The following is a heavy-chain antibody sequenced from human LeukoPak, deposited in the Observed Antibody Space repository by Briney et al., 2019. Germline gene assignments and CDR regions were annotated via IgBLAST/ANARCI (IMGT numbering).Heavy chain of an antibody. CDR2: INYDGTST. Sequence: GGSLRLSCAASGFTFSSKTYWMHWVRQAPGKGLVWVSRINYDGTSTNYADSVKGRFTISRDNARDTPYLQMNSLRAEDTAVYYCARHTTDRPNLIDHWGQGTLVTVSS. J-gene: IGHJ4*02. D-gene: IGHD6-6*01. CDR1: GFTFSSKTYW. CDR3: ARHTTDRPNLIDH. V-gene: IGHV3-74*01.